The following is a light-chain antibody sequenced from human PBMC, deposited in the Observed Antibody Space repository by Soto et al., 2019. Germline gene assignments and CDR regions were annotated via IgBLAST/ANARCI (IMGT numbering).Light chain of an antibody. CDR1: QSVGSN. CDR2: DVS. V-gene: IGKV3-11*01. CDR3: HQYTGWLRT. Sequence: EIVLTQSPANLSVSPGERATLSCRASQSVGSNFAWYQQKAGQTPRLLIYDVSDRATGIPTRFSGSGSGTDFTLSISSLEPEDFAVYYCHQYTGWLRTFGGGTKVEI. J-gene: IGKJ4*01.